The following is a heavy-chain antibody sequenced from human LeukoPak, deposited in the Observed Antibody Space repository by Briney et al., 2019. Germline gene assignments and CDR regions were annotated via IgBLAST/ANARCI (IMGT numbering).Heavy chain of an antibody. J-gene: IGHJ6*03. CDR1: GGSISSGSYY. D-gene: IGHD1-26*01. V-gene: IGHV4-61*01. CDR3: SGSYLYYYYYYMNV. CDR2: MYYSGST. Sequence: KASETLSLTCTVSGGSISSGSYYWSWIRQPPGKGLEWIGYMYYSGSTNYNPSLKSRVTISVDTSKNQFSLKLSSVTAADTAVYYCSGSYLYYYYYYMNVWGKGTTVTISS.